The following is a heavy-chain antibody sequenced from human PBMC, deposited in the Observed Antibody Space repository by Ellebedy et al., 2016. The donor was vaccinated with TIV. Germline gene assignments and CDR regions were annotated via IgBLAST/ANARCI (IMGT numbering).Heavy chain of an antibody. CDR1: GYTFAGFH. D-gene: IGHD3-3*01. CDR2: FNPNSGGT. Sequence: ASVKVSCKASGYTFAGFHLHWVRQAPGQGLEWMGWFNPNSGGTKYAQKFQGWVTMTRDTSISTAYMELSRLRSDDTAVYYCARGDLEWLLPGDYWGQGTLVTVSS. V-gene: IGHV1-2*04. J-gene: IGHJ4*02. CDR3: ARGDLEWLLPGDY.